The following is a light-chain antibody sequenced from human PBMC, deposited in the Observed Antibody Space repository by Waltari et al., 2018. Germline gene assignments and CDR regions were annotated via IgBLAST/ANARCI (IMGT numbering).Light chain of an antibody. CDR3: QQRYKWPLT. CDR1: QSVSTY. V-gene: IGKV3-11*01. Sequence: SCRASQSVSTYLAWYQQRPGQPPRLRIYDSSSRATGIPARFSGSGSETDFTLTISRLEREDFAVYYCQQRYKWPLTFDGGSKVEI. CDR2: DSS. J-gene: IGKJ4*01.